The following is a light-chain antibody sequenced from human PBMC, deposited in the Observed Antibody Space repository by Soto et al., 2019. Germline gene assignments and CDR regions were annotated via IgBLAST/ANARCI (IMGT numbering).Light chain of an antibody. Sequence: QSALTQPASVSGSPGQSITISCTGTSSDVGGYNYVSWYQQHPGKAPKLMIYDVSNRPSGVSNLFSGSKSGNTASLTISVLQSEDEADYYCSSYTSSSTLEVVFGGGTKLTVL. CDR3: SSYTSSSTLEVV. J-gene: IGLJ2*01. CDR2: DVS. CDR1: SSDVGGYNY. V-gene: IGLV2-14*01.